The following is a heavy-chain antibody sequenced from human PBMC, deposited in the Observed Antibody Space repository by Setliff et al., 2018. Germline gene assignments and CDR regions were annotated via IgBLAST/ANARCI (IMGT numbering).Heavy chain of an antibody. D-gene: IGHD3-16*01. V-gene: IGHV1-8*02. CDR1: GYTFTNYD. CDR2: MNPNSGNT. J-gene: IGHJ5*02. CDR3: ARDGISWLMWFDP. Sequence: ASVKVSCKTSGYTFTNYDINWVRQATGQGLEWMGWMNPNSGNTGYAQNFQGRVSMTRNTSISTAYMELRSLRSDDTAVYYCARDGISWLMWFDPWGQGTLVTVSS.